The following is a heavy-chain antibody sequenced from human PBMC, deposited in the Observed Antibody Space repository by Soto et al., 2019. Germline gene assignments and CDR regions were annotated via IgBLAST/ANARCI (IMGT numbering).Heavy chain of an antibody. CDR1: GVSFSGYY. CDR3: ARDKITGLFDY. V-gene: IGHV4-34*01. D-gene: IGHD2-8*02. CDR2: INHSGST. Sequence: SETLSLTCAVYGVSFSGYYWTWIRQPPGTGLEWIGDINHSGSTNYNPSLKSRVTISVDTSKNQFSLKLTSVTAADTAVYYCARDKITGLFDYWGQGTLVTVSS. J-gene: IGHJ4*02.